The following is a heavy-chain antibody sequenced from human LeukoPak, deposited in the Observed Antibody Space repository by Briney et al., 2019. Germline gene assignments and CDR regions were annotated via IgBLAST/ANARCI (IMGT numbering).Heavy chain of an antibody. CDR3: AKGGYGYWYFDL. J-gene: IGHJ2*01. CDR1: GFTFSSYA. Sequence: GGSLRLSCAASGFTFSSYAMHWVRQAPGKGLEWVAVISYDGSNKYYADSVKGRFTISRDNSKNTLYLQTNSLRAEDTAVYYCAKGGYGYWYFDLWGRGTLVTVSS. CDR2: ISYDGSNK. D-gene: IGHD5-18*01. V-gene: IGHV3-30*04.